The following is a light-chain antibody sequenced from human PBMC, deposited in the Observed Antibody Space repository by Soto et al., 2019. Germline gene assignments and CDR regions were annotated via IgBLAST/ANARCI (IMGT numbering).Light chain of an antibody. CDR3: SSYTRSSTYV. CDR2: DVS. Sequence: QSVLTQPASVSGSPGQSITISCTGTSSDVGGYNYVSWCRQHPGRAPKLMIYDVSNRPSGVSNRFSGSKSGNTASLTISGLQAEDEADYYFSSYTRSSTYVSGTGSKVPVL. CDR1: SSDVGGYNY. J-gene: IGLJ1*01. V-gene: IGLV2-14*01.